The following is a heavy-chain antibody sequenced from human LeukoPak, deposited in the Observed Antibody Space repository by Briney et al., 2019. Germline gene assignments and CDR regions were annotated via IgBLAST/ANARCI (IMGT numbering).Heavy chain of an antibody. CDR3: AKDTGYCGGDCYSAGAFDI. V-gene: IGHV3-23*01. CDR1: GFTLSSYA. CDR2: ICGSGVST. J-gene: IGHJ3*02. D-gene: IGHD2-21*02. Sequence: PGGSLRLSCAASGFTLSSYAMSGVRQAPGGGREGVFAICGSGVSTYYAHSVRGQFTISRDNSKNTLYLQMNSLRAEDMALYYCAKDTGYCGGDCYSAGAFDIWGQGTMVTVSS.